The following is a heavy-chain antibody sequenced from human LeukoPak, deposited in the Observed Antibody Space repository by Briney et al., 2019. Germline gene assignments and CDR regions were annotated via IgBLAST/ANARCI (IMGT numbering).Heavy chain of an antibody. J-gene: IGHJ6*02. D-gene: IGHD6-13*01. CDR1: GFTFSSYE. CDR3: ARDLGSSWQLLINYYGMDV. Sequence: GGSLRLSCAASGFTFSSYEMNWVRQAPGKGLEWVSYISSSGSTIYYADSVKGRFTIPRDNAKNSLYLQMNSLRAEDTAVYYCARDLGSSWQLLINYYGMDVWGQGTTVTVSS. CDR2: ISSSGSTI. V-gene: IGHV3-48*03.